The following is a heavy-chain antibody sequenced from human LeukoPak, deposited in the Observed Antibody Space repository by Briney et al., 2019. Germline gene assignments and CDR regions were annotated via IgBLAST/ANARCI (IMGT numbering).Heavy chain of an antibody. CDR2: INHSGST. CDR3: ARSLYYGDTFDY. CDR1: GGSFSGYY. V-gene: IGHV4-34*01. J-gene: IGHJ4*02. D-gene: IGHD4-17*01. Sequence: PSETLSLTCAVYGGSFSGYYWSWIRQPPGKGLEWIGEINHSGSTNYNPSLKSRVTISVDTSKNQFSLKLSSVTAADTAVYYCARSLYYGDTFDYWGQGTLVTVSP.